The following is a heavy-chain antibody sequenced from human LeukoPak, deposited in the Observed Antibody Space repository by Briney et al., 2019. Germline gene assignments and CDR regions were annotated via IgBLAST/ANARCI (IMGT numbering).Heavy chain of an antibody. CDR2: FDPEDGET. CDR1: GYTLTELS. J-gene: IGHJ4*02. CDR3: ATDQSYYGSGSYGSYFDY. Sequence: ASVTVSCKVSGYTLTELSMHWVRQAPGKGLEWMGGFDPEDGETIYAQKFQGRVTMTEDTSTDTAYMELSSLRSEDTAVYYCATDQSYYGSGSYGSYFDYWGQGTLVTVSS. V-gene: IGHV1-24*01. D-gene: IGHD3-10*01.